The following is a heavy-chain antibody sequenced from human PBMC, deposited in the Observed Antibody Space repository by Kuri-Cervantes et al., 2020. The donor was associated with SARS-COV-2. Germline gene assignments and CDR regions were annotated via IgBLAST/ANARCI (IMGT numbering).Heavy chain of an antibody. CDR3: ARVAAGTIEDYYYGMDV. Sequence: ESLKISCTVSGGSVSSGSYYWSWIRQPPGKGLEWIGYIYYTGSTNYSPSLKSRVTISVDTSKNQFSLKLSSMTAADTAVYYCARVAAGTIEDYYYGMDVWGQGTTVTVSS. J-gene: IGHJ6*02. CDR2: IYYTGST. CDR1: GGSVSSGSYY. V-gene: IGHV4-61*01. D-gene: IGHD6-13*01.